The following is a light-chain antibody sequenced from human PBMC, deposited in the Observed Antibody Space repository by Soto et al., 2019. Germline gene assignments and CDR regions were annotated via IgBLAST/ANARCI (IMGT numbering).Light chain of an antibody. V-gene: IGKV3-15*01. CDR2: HAS. CDR3: QQSYSAPLA. Sequence: EIVMTQSPATLSVSPGERATLSCRASQSVYSNLAWYQQKPGQAPRLLIYHASTRATGIPARFSGGGSGTEFTLTISSLQPEDFATYYCQQSYSAPLAFGGGTRVEIK. J-gene: IGKJ4*01. CDR1: QSVYSN.